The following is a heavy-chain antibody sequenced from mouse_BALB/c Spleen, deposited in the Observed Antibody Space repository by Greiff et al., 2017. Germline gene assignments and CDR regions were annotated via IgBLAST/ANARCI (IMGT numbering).Heavy chain of an antibody. CDR3: ALLSTMITKYFDV. J-gene: IGHJ1*01. D-gene: IGHD2-4*01. V-gene: IGHV14-3*02. CDR2: IDPANGNT. Sequence: VQLQQSGAELVKPGASVKLSCTASGFNIKDTYMHWVKQRPEQGLEWIGRIDPANGNTKYDPKFQGKATITADTSSNTAYLQLSSLTSEDTAVYYCALLSTMITKYFDVWGAGTTVTVSS. CDR1: GFNIKDTY.